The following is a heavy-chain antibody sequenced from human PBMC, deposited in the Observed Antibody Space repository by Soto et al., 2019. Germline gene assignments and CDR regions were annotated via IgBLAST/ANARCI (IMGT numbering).Heavy chain of an antibody. CDR3: ARGATSGWPFDH. D-gene: IGHD6-19*01. CDR1: GYTFATYA. J-gene: IGHJ4*02. CDR2: INAGNGDT. V-gene: IGHV1-3*01. Sequence: GASVKVSCKAYGYTFATYAMHWVRQAPGQRLEWMGWINAGNGDTKYSQKFQDRVTITRDTSASTAYMELSSLRSEDTAVYYCARGATSGWPFDHWGQGTLVTVSS.